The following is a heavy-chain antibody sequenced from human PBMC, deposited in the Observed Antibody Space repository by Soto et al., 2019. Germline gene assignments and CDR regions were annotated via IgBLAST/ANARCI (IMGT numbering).Heavy chain of an antibody. D-gene: IGHD3-22*01. V-gene: IGHV3-23*01. J-gene: IGHJ4*02. Sequence: GGSLRLSCAASGFTFSSYAMSWVRQAPGKGLEWVSAISGSGGSTYYADSVKGRFTISRDNSKNTLYLQMNSLRAEDTAVYYCAKDFKVQIDYYDSSGDFDYWGQGTLVTVSS. CDR1: GFTFSSYA. CDR2: ISGSGGST. CDR3: AKDFKVQIDYYDSSGDFDY.